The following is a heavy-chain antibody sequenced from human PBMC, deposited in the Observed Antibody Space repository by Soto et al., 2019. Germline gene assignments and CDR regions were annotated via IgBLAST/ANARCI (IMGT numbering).Heavy chain of an antibody. D-gene: IGHD5-18*01. V-gene: IGHV4-61*08. CDR1: GGSVSSGDYY. CDR3: ARIPVDTSMIYWLDP. Sequence: SETLSLTCTVSGGSVSSGDYYWSWIRQPPGKGLEWIGYIYYSGNTNYNPSLKSRVIISVDTSKNLFYLKLTSGTAADTAVYYCARIPVDTSMIYWLDPWGQGTLVTVSS. CDR2: IYYSGNT. J-gene: IGHJ5*02.